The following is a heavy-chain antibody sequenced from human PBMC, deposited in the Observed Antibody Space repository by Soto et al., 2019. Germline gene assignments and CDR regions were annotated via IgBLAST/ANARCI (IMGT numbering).Heavy chain of an antibody. D-gene: IGHD6-13*01. Sequence: GGSLRLSCAASWFTVSSDYMSWVRQAPGKGLEWVSSITTDGTSIYYADSVKGRFTISRDNAKNSLYLQMNSLTVEDTGIYYCTRQQPLAPHIWGQGTMVTVSS. CDR2: ITTDGTSI. CDR1: WFTVSSDY. V-gene: IGHV3-21*01. J-gene: IGHJ3*02. CDR3: TRQQPLAPHI.